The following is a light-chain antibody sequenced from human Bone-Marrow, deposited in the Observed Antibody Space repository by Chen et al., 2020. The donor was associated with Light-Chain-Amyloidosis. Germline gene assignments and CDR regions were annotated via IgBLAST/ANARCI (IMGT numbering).Light chain of an antibody. J-gene: IGLJ3*02. Sequence: NFMLTQPHSVSESPGKTVIISCTRSSGSIATTYVQWYQQRPGRSPPTVIYEDDQRPSGVPDRCSGSIDRSSNSASLTISGLKTEDEADYYCQSYQGSSQGVFGGGNKLTVL. CDR3: QSYQGSSQGV. CDR1: SGSIATTY. CDR2: EDD. V-gene: IGLV6-57*01.